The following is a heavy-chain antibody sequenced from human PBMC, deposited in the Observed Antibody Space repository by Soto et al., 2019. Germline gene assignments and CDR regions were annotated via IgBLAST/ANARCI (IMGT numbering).Heavy chain of an antibody. V-gene: IGHV3-21*01. J-gene: IGHJ5*02. D-gene: IGHD3-16*01. CDR2: ISSSSSYI. CDR3: ARGLYVWFDP. Sequence: PGGSLRLSCAASGFTFSNYWMNWVRQAPGKGLGWVSSISSSSSYIYYADSVKGRFTISRDNAKNSLYLQMNSLRAEDTAVYYCARGLYVWFDPWGQGTLVTVSS. CDR1: GFTFSNYW.